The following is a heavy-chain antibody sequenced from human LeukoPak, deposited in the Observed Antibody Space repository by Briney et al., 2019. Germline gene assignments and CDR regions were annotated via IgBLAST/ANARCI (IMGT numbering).Heavy chain of an antibody. Sequence: ASVKLSCKASGYTFTGYYMCWVRQAPGQGLEWMGWINPNSGGTNYAQKFQGRVTMTRDTHTSTVYMELSSLRSEDTAVYYCAAEVLLWFGELSSWGQGTLVTVSS. D-gene: IGHD3-10*01. CDR1: GYTFTGYY. V-gene: IGHV1-2*02. CDR3: AAEVLLWFGELSS. CDR2: INPNSGGT. J-gene: IGHJ4*02.